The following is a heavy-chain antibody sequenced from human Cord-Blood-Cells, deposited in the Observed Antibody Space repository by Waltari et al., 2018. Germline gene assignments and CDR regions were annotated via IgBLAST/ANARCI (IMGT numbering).Heavy chain of an antibody. J-gene: IGHJ4*02. CDR2: FDPEDGET. Sequence: QVQLVQSGAEVKKPGASVKVSCKVSGYTLTELSMHWVRQAPGKGLGWMGGFDPEDGETIYAKKFQGRVTMTEDTSTDTAYMELSSLRSEDTAVYYCATAYYYDSSGYYYFDYWGQGTLVTVSS. D-gene: IGHD3-22*01. CDR3: ATAYYYDSSGYYYFDY. CDR1: GYTLTELS. V-gene: IGHV1-24*01.